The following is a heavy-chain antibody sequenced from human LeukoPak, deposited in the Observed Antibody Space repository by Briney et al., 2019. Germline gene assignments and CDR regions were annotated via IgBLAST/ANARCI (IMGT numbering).Heavy chain of an antibody. Sequence: GGSLRLSCAASGFTFSSHGMNWVRQAPGKGLEWVSGISPSGGITYYTDSVKGRFTISRDNSKNTVSLQMNSLRAEDTAVYYCARLSAMVRGPEDIFYFEFWGLGTLVTVSA. J-gene: IGHJ4*02. V-gene: IGHV3-23*01. CDR3: ARLSAMVRGPEDIFYFEF. CDR1: GFTFSSHG. D-gene: IGHD3-10*01. CDR2: ISPSGGIT.